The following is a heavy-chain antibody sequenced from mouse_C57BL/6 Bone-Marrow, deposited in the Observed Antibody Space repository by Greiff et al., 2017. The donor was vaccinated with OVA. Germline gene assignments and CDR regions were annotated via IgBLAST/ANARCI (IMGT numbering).Heavy chain of an antibody. V-gene: IGHV1-22*01. CDR2: INPNNGGT. J-gene: IGHJ2*01. CDR3: AREFTTDY. D-gene: IGHD1-1*01. CDR1: GYTFTDYN. Sequence: EVKLVESGPELVKPGASVKMSCKASGYTFTDYNMHWVKQSHGKSLEWIGYINPNNGGTSYNQKFKGKATLTVNKSSSTTYIELRSLTSEDSAVYYCAREFTTDYWGQGTTLTVSS.